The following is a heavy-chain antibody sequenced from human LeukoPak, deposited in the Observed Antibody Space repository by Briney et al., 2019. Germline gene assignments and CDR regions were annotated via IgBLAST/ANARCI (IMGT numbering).Heavy chain of an antibody. V-gene: IGHV4-59*01. CDR3: ARAGDYYSSGSYLGY. CDR2: IYCRGSA. J-gene: IGHJ4*02. Sequence: SETLSLTCTVSGGSISTYYWSWIRQPPGKGLEWIGYIYCRGSANYNPSLKSRLTISVDTSKNQLSLKLTSVTAADTAMYYCARAGDYYSSGSYLGYWGQGTLVTVSS. D-gene: IGHD3-10*01. CDR1: GGSISTYY.